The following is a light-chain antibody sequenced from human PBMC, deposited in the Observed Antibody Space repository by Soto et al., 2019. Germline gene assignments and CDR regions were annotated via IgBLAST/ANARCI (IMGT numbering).Light chain of an antibody. CDR2: EVN. Sequence: QSVLTQPPSVSGAPGQRVTISCTGSSSNIGAGYDVHWYQLLPGKAPKLILFEVNIRPSGVSYRFSGSKSGNTASLTISGLQAEDEADYFCSSYSISTAYIFGTGTKVTVL. J-gene: IGLJ1*01. V-gene: IGLV1-40*01. CDR1: SSNIGAGYD. CDR3: SSYSISTAYI.